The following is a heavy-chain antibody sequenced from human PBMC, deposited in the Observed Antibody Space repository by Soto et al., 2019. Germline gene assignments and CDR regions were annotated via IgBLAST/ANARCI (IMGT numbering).Heavy chain of an antibody. J-gene: IGHJ6*02. Sequence: GGSLRLSCAASGFTFSSYAMSWVRQAPGKGLEWVSAISGSGGSTYYADSVKGRFTISRDNSRNTLYLQMNSLRAEDTAVYYCAKDRPDFWSGYTGMDVWGQGTTVTVSS. CDR1: GFTFSSYA. CDR2: ISGSGGST. V-gene: IGHV3-23*01. CDR3: AKDRPDFWSGYTGMDV. D-gene: IGHD3-3*01.